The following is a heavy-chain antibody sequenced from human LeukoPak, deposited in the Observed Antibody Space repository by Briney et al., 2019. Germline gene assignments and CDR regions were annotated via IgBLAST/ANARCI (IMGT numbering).Heavy chain of an antibody. Sequence: SETLSLTCAVYGGSFSGFYWSWIRQPPGKGLEWIGEMNQSGSTNYNPSLKSRLSILVDTSKNQFSLRLSSVTAADTAVYYCARRDYYDSSGRPYNWFDPWGQGTLVTVSS. D-gene: IGHD3-22*01. CDR2: MNQSGST. CDR3: ARRDYYDSSGRPYNWFDP. J-gene: IGHJ5*02. CDR1: GGSFSGFY. V-gene: IGHV4-34*01.